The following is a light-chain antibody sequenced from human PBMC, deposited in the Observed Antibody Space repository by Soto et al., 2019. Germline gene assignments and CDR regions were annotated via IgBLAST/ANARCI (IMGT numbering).Light chain of an antibody. CDR1: ISNIGAGYD. V-gene: IGLV1-40*01. Sequence: QSVRTQPPSVSGSPGQRVTISCTGSISNIGAGYDVHWYQQLPGTAPKLLIYGNSNRPSGVPDRFSGSKSGTSASLAITGLQAEDEADYYCQSYDSSLSGVVFGGGTKLTVL. CDR2: GNS. CDR3: QSYDSSLSGVV. J-gene: IGLJ2*01.